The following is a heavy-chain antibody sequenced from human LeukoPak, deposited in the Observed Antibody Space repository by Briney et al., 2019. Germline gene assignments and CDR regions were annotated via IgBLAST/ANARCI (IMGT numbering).Heavy chain of an antibody. J-gene: IGHJ6*03. CDR1: GYSFTTFH. V-gene: IGHV1-8*01. D-gene: IGHD6-6*01. Sequence: ASVKVSCKASGYSFTTFHINWVRQATGQGLEWMRWMSPTSGSTGYAEKLQGRVSMTRNTSIDTAYMELSSLKSEDTAVYYCARSLAGRTYYYYMDAWGSGTTVTVSS. CDR3: ARSLAGRTYYYYMDA. CDR2: MSPTSGST.